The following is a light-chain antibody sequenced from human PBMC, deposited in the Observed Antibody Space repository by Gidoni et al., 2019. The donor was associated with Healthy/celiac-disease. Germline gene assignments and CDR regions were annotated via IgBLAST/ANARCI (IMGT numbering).Light chain of an antibody. CDR3: QQYTSYRT. CDR1: QSISSW. Sequence: DIQMTQSPSTLSASVGDRVTITCRASQSISSWLAWYQQKQGKAPKLLIYKASSLESGVPSRFSGSGSGTEFTLTISSLQPDDFATYFCQQYTSYRTFGQGTKVEIK. CDR2: KAS. J-gene: IGKJ1*01. V-gene: IGKV1-5*03.